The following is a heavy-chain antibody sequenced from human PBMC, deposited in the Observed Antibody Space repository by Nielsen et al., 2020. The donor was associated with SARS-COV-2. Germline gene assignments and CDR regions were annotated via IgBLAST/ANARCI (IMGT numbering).Heavy chain of an antibody. J-gene: IGHJ6*02. V-gene: IGHV5-10-1*01. Sequence: KVSCKGSGYSFTSFWITWVRQMPGKGLEWMGRIAPFDSYTNYSPSFQGHVTISVDKSINTAYLQWSGLKASDTAMYYCARHEILRGVYGLDVWGQGTTVTVSS. CDR1: GYSFTSFW. CDR2: IAPFDSYT. CDR3: ARHEILRGVYGLDV. D-gene: IGHD3-10*01.